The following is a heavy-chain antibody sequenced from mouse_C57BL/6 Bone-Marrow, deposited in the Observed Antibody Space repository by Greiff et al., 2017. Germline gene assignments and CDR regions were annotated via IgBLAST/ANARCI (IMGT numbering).Heavy chain of an antibody. V-gene: IGHV1-55*01. CDR1: GYTFTSYW. CDR3: ARSGPQGLSVDY. D-gene: IGHD3-1*01. Sequence: QVQLQQPGAELVKPGASVKMSCKASGYTFTSYWITWVKQRPGQGLEWIGDIYPTSGRTNYTEKFKSKAILTVDTSSNTSYMQLSSLTSEDSAVFYCARSGPQGLSVDYWGQGTTLTVSS. CDR2: IYPTSGRT. J-gene: IGHJ2*01.